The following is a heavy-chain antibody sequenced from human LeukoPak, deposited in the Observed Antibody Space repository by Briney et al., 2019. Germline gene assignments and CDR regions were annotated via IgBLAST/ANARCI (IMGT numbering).Heavy chain of an antibody. D-gene: IGHD4-17*01. CDR2: IYYSGST. CDR1: GGSISSSSYY. CDR3: ARTTVTKFRQTPLDY. Sequence: SETLSLTCTVSGGSISSSSYYWGWLRQPPGKGLEWIGSIYYSGSTYYNPSLKSRVTISVDTSKNQFSLKLSSVTAADTAVYYCARTTVTKFRQTPLDYWGQGTLVTVSS. V-gene: IGHV4-39*01. J-gene: IGHJ4*02.